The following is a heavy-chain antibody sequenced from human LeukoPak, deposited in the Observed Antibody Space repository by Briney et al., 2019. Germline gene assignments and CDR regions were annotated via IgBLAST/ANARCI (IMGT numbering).Heavy chain of an antibody. Sequence: GGSLRLSCAASGFTFSSYSMHWVRQAPGKGLEWVAVISYDGTNKYYADSVKGRFTISRDNSKNTLYLQMNSLRAEDTAVYYCAKDCGGDCYSYYYYYGMDVWGQGTTVTVSS. D-gene: IGHD2-21*02. CDR3: AKDCGGDCYSYYYYYGMDV. J-gene: IGHJ6*02. CDR2: ISYDGTNK. CDR1: GFTFSSYS. V-gene: IGHV3-30*18.